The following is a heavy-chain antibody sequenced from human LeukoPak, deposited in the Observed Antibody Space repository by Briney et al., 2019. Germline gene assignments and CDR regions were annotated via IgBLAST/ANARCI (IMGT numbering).Heavy chain of an antibody. CDR3: TALDCSGGSCSSTGFDY. J-gene: IGHJ4*02. D-gene: IGHD2-15*01. CDR2: IYPGGSDT. Sequence: PGESLKISCKGSGYSYSSYWIGWVRQMPGKGLEWMGIIYPGGSDTRYSPSFQGQVTISADKSISIAYLQWSSLKASDTAMYYCTALDCSGGSCSSTGFDYWGQGTLVTVSS. CDR1: GYSYSSYW. V-gene: IGHV5-51*01.